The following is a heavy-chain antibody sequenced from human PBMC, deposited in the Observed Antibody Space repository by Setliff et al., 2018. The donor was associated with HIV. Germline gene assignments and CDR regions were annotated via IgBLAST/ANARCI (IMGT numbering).Heavy chain of an antibody. J-gene: IGHJ4*02. Sequence: SETLSLTCAVYGASFSGYYWSWIRQPPGKGLEWIGEINLSRSTDYNPSLKSRVTISVDTSKNQFSLRLSSVTAGDTAVYYCARQGEGYDSSGYYYTLDYWGQGTLVTVSS. D-gene: IGHD3-22*01. CDR3: ARQGEGYDSSGYYYTLDY. V-gene: IGHV4-34*01. CDR2: INLSRST. CDR1: GASFSGYY.